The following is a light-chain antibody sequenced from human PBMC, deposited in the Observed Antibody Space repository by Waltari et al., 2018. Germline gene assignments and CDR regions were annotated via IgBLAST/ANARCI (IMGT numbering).Light chain of an antibody. CDR1: SSDVGGYNY. J-gene: IGLJ1*01. V-gene: IGLV2-14*03. CDR2: DVR. CDR3: SSYTSSSTYV. Sequence: QSALTQPASVSGSPGQSITISCTGTSSDVGGYNYVSWYQQHPGKAPKLMIYDVRNRPAGVSNCFSGSKAGNTASLTISGLQAEDEADYYCSSYTSSSTYVFGTGTKVTVL.